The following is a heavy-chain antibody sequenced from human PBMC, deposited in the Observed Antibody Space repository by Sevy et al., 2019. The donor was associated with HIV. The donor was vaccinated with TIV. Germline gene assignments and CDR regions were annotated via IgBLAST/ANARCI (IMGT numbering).Heavy chain of an antibody. Sequence: GGSLRLSCAASGFTFSSYGMHWVHQAPGKGLEWVAFIRYDGSNKYYADSVKGRFTISRDNSKNTLYLQMNSLRAEDTAVYYCAKRRELERRLDYFDYWGQGTLVTVSS. V-gene: IGHV3-30*02. CDR3: AKRRELERRLDYFDY. CDR2: IRYDGSNK. D-gene: IGHD1-1*01. CDR1: GFTFSSYG. J-gene: IGHJ4*02.